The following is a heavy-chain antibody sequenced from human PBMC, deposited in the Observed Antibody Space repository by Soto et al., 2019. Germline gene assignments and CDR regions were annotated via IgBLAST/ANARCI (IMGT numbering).Heavy chain of an antibody. CDR2: IYHSGST. CDR1: GGSISSGGYS. D-gene: IGHD5-18*01. CDR3: ARGGGYSYGNWFDP. Sequence: ASETLSLTGAVSGGSISSGGYSWSWIRQPPGKGREWIGYIYHSGSTYYNQSLKSRVTISVDRSKNQFSLKLCSVTAADTAVYYCARGGGYSYGNWFDPWGQGTLVTVSS. V-gene: IGHV4-30-2*01. J-gene: IGHJ5*02.